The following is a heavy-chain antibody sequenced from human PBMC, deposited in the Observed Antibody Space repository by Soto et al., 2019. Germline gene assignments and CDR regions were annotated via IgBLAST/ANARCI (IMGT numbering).Heavy chain of an antibody. V-gene: IGHV3-21*01. CDR2: ISSGSSYI. Sequence: PGGSLRLSCAASGFTFSSYDMNWVRQAPGKGLEWVSSISSGSSYIYYADSVKGRFTISRDNAKNSLYLQMNSLRAVDTAVYYCARSQGGCFSTSCYLTGGFDPWGQGTLVTVSS. J-gene: IGHJ5*02. CDR1: GFTFSSYD. D-gene: IGHD2-2*01. CDR3: ARSQGGCFSTSCYLTGGFDP.